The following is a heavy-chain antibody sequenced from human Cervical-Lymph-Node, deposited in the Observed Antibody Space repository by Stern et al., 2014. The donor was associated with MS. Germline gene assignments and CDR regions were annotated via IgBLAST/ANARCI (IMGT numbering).Heavy chain of an antibody. V-gene: IGHV7-4-1*02. CDR2: INSNTGNP. J-gene: IGHJ4*02. CDR3: ARDPHDYGDRFDY. CDR1: GYTFTSFA. Sequence: VQLEESGSELKKPGASVKVSCEASGYTFTSFAINWVRQAPGQGLEWMGWINSNTGNPTYAQGFTGRFVFSLDTSVSTAYLQISSLKAEDTAVYYCARDPHDYGDRFDYWGQGTLVTVSS. D-gene: IGHD4-17*01.